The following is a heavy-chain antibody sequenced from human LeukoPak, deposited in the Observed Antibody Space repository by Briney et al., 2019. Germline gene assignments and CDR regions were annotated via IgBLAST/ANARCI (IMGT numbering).Heavy chain of an antibody. D-gene: IGHD6-6*01. V-gene: IGHV1-69*05. J-gene: IGHJ6*03. Sequence: GASVKVSCKASGGTFSSYAISWVRQAPGQGLEWMGGIIPIFGTANYAQKFQGRVTITTDESTSTAYMELSSLRSEDTAVYYCARNVEYSSSLDYYYYMDVWGKGTTVTVSS. CDR1: GGTFSSYA. CDR3: ARNVEYSSSLDYYYYMDV. CDR2: IIPIFGTA.